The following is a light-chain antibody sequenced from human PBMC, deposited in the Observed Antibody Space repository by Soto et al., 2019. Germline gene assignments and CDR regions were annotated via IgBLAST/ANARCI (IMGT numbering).Light chain of an antibody. CDR3: HQRHMWPIT. CDR1: QSFRGL. J-gene: IGKJ5*01. Sequence: VLTQSPLTLSLSPGERATLSCRASQSFRGLLAWYQQKPGQAPRLLIYDAYNRATGIPPRVSGSGSGTKFTLTTSSIEPEDSAVYYCHQRHMWPITFGQGTRLEIK. CDR2: DAY. V-gene: IGKV3-11*01.